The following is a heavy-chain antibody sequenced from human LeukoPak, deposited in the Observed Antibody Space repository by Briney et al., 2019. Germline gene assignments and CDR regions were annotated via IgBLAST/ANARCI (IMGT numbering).Heavy chain of an antibody. D-gene: IGHD2-2*01. V-gene: IGHV4-4*07. Sequence: PSETLSLTCTVSGGSISSYYWSWIRQPAGKGLEWIGRIYTSGSTNYNPSLKSRVTMSVDTSKNQFSLKLSSVTAADTAVYYCARELRGDIVVVPAAMCWFDPWGQGTLVTVSS. CDR3: ARELRGDIVVVPAAMCWFDP. CDR2: IYTSGST. CDR1: GGSISSYY. J-gene: IGHJ5*02.